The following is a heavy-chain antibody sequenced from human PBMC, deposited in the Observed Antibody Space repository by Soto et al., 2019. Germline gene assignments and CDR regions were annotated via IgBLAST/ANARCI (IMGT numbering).Heavy chain of an antibody. CDR2: LNPILDST. J-gene: IGHJ4*02. CDR3: ATMTRARLDS. CDR1: GIMSSGYG. V-gene: IGHV1-69*09. Sequence: QEQVVQSGPAMKEPGSSVKVSCRASGIMSSGYGFSWVRQAPGQGIEWVGRLNPILDSTHYAQNLQGRVSITVDKSTDTAYLEVTSLRLEDTAIYFCATMTRARLDSWGRGTVVTVSS.